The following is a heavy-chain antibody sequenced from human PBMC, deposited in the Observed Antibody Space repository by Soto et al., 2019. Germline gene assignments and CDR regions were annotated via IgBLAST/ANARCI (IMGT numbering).Heavy chain of an antibody. Sequence: GGSLRLSCAASGFTFSDYAMSWVRQAPGKGLEWVSGLGGSNSDTHYAASVEGRFTVSRDNSRSTLFLQMNSLRVEDTAVYYCAKDKVDHNSVWDPFDIWGQGTMVTVSS. D-gene: IGHD2-15*01. CDR3: AKDKVDHNSVWDPFDI. CDR1: GFTFSDYA. CDR2: LGGSNSDT. J-gene: IGHJ3*02. V-gene: IGHV3-23*01.